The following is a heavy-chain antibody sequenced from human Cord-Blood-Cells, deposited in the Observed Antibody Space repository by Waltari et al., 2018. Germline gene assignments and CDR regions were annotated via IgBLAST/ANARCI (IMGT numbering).Heavy chain of an antibody. CDR2: IIPIVGTA. CDR3: ARENYDFWSGYYKGGAFDI. V-gene: IGHV1-69*01. D-gene: IGHD3-3*01. CDR1: GGTFSSYA. J-gene: IGHJ3*02. Sequence: QVQRVQSGAEVKKPGSSVKVSCKASGGTFSSYAISWVRQAPGQGLEWMGGIIPIVGTANYEQKFQRRVTITADESTRTAYMELSSLRSEDTGVYYCARENYDFWSGYYKGGAFDIWGQGTMVTVSS.